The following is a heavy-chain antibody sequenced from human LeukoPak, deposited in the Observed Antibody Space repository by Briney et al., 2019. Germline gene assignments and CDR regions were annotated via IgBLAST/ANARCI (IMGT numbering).Heavy chain of an antibody. Sequence: GGSLRLSCAASGFAFSSYTMTWVRLAPAPGKGLEWVSTITTSGATYYADSVKGRFTISRDNSKNTLYLQMNSLRAEDTAVCYCAKNSPKPAGTYFQHCGQGTLVTVSS. CDR2: ITTSGAT. J-gene: IGHJ1*01. D-gene: IGHD2-2*01. CDR3: AKNSPKPAGTYFQH. V-gene: IGHV3-23*01. CDR1: GFAFSSYT.